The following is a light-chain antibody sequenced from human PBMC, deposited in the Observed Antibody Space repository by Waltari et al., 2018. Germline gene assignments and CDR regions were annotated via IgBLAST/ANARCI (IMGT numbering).Light chain of an antibody. CDR2: GAS. CDR1: QSLTKKY. Sequence: VLTQSPGPLSLSPGESATLSCRASQSLTKKYLAWYQQKPGQPPRLLIYGASSRAAGIPDRFSGSGSGTDFTLTINRLETDDSAVYYCQQYGSSILYTFGQGTKLEIK. J-gene: IGKJ2*01. CDR3: QQYGSSILYT. V-gene: IGKV3-20*01.